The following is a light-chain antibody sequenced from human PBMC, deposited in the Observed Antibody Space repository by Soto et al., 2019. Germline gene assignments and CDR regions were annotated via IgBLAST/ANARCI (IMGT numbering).Light chain of an antibody. J-gene: IGKJ4*01. CDR2: GAS. V-gene: IGKV3-20*01. CDR3: QQHGTSGKLT. CDR1: QSVSSTY. Sequence: EIVLTQSPGTLSLSPGERATLSCRASQSVSSTYLAWYQQQPGQAPRLLIYGASSRANGIPDRFSGSGSGTDFTLTISRLEPEDFAVYYCQQHGTSGKLTFGGGTKV.